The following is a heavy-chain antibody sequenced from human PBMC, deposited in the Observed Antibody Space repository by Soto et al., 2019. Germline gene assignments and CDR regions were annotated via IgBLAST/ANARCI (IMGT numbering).Heavy chain of an antibody. CDR1: GFTFSSYA. Sequence: QVQLVESGGGVVQPGRSLRLSCAASGFTFSSYAMHWVRQAPGKGLEWVAVISYDGSNKYYADSVKGRFTISRDNSKNTLNLQMNSLRAEDTAVYYCARNYDILTGYSSPLDYWGQGTLVTVSS. D-gene: IGHD3-9*01. CDR3: ARNYDILTGYSSPLDY. V-gene: IGHV3-30-3*01. J-gene: IGHJ4*02. CDR2: ISYDGSNK.